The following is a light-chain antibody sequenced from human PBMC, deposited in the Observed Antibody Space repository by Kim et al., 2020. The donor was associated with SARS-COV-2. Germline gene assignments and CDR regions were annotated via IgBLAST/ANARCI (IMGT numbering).Light chain of an antibody. Sequence: EIVMTQSPATLSVSPGERATLSCRASQSVSSNLAWYQQKPGQAPRLLIYGASTRATGIPARFSGSGSGTEFTLTISSLQSEDFAVYYCQQYNNWPRATFRQGTKADIK. CDR1: QSVSSN. CDR3: QQYNNWPRAT. V-gene: IGKV3-15*01. CDR2: GAS. J-gene: IGKJ1*01.